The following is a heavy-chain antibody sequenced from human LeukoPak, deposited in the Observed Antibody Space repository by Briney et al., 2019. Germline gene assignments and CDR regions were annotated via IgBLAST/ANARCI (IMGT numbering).Heavy chain of an antibody. D-gene: IGHD6-13*01. V-gene: IGHV3-23*01. Sequence: PGGSLRLSCAASGFTFTSYAIHWVRQAPGKGLEWVSAISSSGGSTYYADSVKGRFTISRDNSKNTLYLQMNSLRAEDTAVYYCAKDEGSSWYHFDYWGQGTLVTVSS. CDR2: ISSSGGST. CDR1: GFTFTSYA. J-gene: IGHJ4*02. CDR3: AKDEGSSWYHFDY.